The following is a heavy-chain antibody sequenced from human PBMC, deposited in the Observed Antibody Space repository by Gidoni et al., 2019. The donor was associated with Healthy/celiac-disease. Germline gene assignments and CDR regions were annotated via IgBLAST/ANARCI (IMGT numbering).Heavy chain of an antibody. V-gene: IGHV3-43*01. CDR2: ISWDGGST. D-gene: IGHD6-19*01. J-gene: IGHJ4*02. CDR3: AYGLSGSGQIDY. CDR1: GFTFDDYT. Sequence: EVQLVASGGVVVQPGGSLRLSCVASGFTFDDYTMHWVRQAPGKGLEWVSLISWDGGSTYYAASVKGRFTISRDNSKNSLYLQMNSLRTEDTALYYCAYGLSGSGQIDYWDQGTLVTVSS.